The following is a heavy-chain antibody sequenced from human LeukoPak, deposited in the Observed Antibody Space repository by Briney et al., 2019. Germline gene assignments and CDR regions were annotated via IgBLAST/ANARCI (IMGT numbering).Heavy chain of an antibody. CDR2: IKQDGSEK. CDR3: ARDSGEWLSHNFDY. D-gene: IGHD3-3*01. CDR1: DFTFSSYW. Sequence: GGSLRLSCAASDFTFSSYWMTWVRQAPGKGLEWVANIKQDGSEKYYVDSVKGRFTISRDNAKNSLYLQMNSLRAEDTAVYYCARDSGEWLSHNFDYWGQGTLVTVSS. J-gene: IGHJ4*02. V-gene: IGHV3-7*01.